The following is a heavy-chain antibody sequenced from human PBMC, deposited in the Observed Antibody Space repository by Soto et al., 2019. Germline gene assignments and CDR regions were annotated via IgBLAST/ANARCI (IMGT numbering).Heavy chain of an antibody. CDR2: INPSGGST. Sequence: APVKVSCKTSGYTFTSYLMHWVRQAPGQGLEWMGIINPSGGSTSYAPKFQGRVTMTRDTSTSTVHMELSSLRSEDTAVYYCAGDLPTMDVWGQGTTVTVSS. CDR3: AGDLPTMDV. CDR1: GYTFTSYL. J-gene: IGHJ6*02. V-gene: IGHV1-46*01.